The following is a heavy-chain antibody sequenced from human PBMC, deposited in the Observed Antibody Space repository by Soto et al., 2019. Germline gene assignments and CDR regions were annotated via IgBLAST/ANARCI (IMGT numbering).Heavy chain of an antibody. D-gene: IGHD3-22*01. V-gene: IGHV3-30*18. CDR2: ISYDGSNK. CDR1: GFTFSSYG. J-gene: IGHJ4*02. CDR3: AKLIAEYYYDSSGYSYFDY. Sequence: PGGSLRLSCAASGFTFSSYGMHWVRQAPGKGLEWVAVISYDGSNKYYADSVKGRFTISRDNSKNTLYLQMNSLRAEDTAVYYCAKLIAEYYYDSSGYSYFDYWGQGTLVTVSS.